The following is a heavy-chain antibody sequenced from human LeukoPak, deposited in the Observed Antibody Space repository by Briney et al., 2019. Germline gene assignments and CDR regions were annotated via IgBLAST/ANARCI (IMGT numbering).Heavy chain of an antibody. J-gene: IGHJ5*01. D-gene: IGHD6-13*01. V-gene: IGHV1-18*01. CDR2: ISAYNGNT. Sequence: GASVKVSCKASGYTFTSYGISWVRQAPGQGLEWMGWISAYNGNTNYAQKLQGRVTMTTDTSTGTAYMELRSLRSDDTAVYYCARVYSSSWYGNWFDSWGQGTLVTVSS. CDR3: ARVYSSSWYGNWFDS. CDR1: GYTFTSYG.